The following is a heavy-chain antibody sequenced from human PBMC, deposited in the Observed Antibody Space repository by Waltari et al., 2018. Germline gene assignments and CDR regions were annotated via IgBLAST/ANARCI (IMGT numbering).Heavy chain of an antibody. J-gene: IGHJ5*02. V-gene: IGHV5-51*01. CDR2: IYPWDSDT. D-gene: IGHD2-15*01. CDR3: AKLTCSGVGCYLDGVERGWFDT. CDR1: GYAFTSSW. Sequence: EGQLMQSGAEVKKPGESLKISCKGSGYAFTSSWIAWVRQRPGKGLEWMGIIYPWDSDTRYSPSFRGQVTISADHSINTAYLRWNSLKASDTATYYCAKLTCSGVGCYLDGVERGWFDTWGQGTLVTVSS.